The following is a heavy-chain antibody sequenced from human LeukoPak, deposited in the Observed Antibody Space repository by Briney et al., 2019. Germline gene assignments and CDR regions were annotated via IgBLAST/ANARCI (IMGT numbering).Heavy chain of an antibody. CDR2: INWNGGGI. Sequence: GRSLRLSCTASGFTFDDYAMTWVRQGPGKGLEWVRGINWNGGGIHYAGSVQGRFTVSRDNAKNSLYLQMNSLRAEDTALYFCARSPARAGLNDAELDYWGQGTLVTVSS. V-gene: IGHV3-20*04. D-gene: IGHD1-1*01. J-gene: IGHJ4*02. CDR3: ARSPARAGLNDAELDY. CDR1: GFTFDDYA.